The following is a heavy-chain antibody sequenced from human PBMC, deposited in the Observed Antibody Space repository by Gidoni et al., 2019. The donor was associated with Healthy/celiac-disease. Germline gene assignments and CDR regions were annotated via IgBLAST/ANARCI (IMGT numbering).Heavy chain of an antibody. D-gene: IGHD3-10*01. Sequence: QVQLVQSGAEVKTPGASVKVSCKASGYTFTSYAMHWVRQAPGQRLEWMGWINDGNGNTKYSQKFQGRVTITRDTSASTAYMELSSLRSEDTAVYYCARERPVGVRGVMGWFDPWGQGTLVTVSS. J-gene: IGHJ5*02. V-gene: IGHV1-3*01. CDR1: GYTFTSYA. CDR3: ARERPVGVRGVMGWFDP. CDR2: INDGNGNT.